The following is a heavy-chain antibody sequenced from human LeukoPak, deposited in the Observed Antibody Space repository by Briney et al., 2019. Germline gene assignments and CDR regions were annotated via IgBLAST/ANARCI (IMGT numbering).Heavy chain of an antibody. Sequence: SVKVSCKASGGTFSSYAISWVRQAPGQGLEWMGRIIPIFGTANYAQKFQGRVTITTDESTSTAYMELSSLRSEDTAVYYCARDVMVRGVIIGGFDYWGQGTLVTVSP. CDR2: IIPIFGTA. V-gene: IGHV1-69*05. J-gene: IGHJ4*02. CDR1: GGTFSSYA. D-gene: IGHD3-10*01. CDR3: ARDVMVRGVIIGGFDY.